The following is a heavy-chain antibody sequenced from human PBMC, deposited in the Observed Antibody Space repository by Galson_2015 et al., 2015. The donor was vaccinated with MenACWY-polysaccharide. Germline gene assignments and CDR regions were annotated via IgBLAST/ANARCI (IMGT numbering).Heavy chain of an antibody. CDR1: GFSISTYW. V-gene: IGHV3-74*03. D-gene: IGHD2-15*01. J-gene: IGHJ3*01. Sequence: SLRLSCAASGFSISTYWMHWVRQVPGKGLMWVSRLNSDGSSATYADSVRGRLTFSRDNAKNTVYLQLNSLRVEDTAVYYCARGFCRGGTCLRWDDAFDFRGQGTMVIVSS. CDR3: ARGFCRGGTCLRWDDAFDF. CDR2: LNSDGSSA.